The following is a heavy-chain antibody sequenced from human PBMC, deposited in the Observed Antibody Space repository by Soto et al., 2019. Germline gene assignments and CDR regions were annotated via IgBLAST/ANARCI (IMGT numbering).Heavy chain of an antibody. CDR1: GGSISSGDYY. CDR3: ARVRGRLLRFDP. D-gene: IGHD2-15*01. Sequence: QMQLQESGPGLVKPSQTLSLTCTVSGGSISSGDYYWSWIRQPPGKGLEWIGYIYYSGSTNYNPSLKRRVTRSVDTSKTQFSLKLSSVTAADTAVYYCARVRGRLLRFDPWGQGTLVTVSS. J-gene: IGHJ5*02. V-gene: IGHV4-30-4*01. CDR2: IYYSGST.